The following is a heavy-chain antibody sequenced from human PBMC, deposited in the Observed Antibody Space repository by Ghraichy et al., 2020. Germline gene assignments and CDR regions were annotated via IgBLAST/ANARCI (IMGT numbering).Heavy chain of an antibody. D-gene: IGHD3-10*01. V-gene: IGHV3-23*01. CDR1: GFTFKYYA. Sequence: GESLRLSCEASGFTFKYYAMTWVRQAPGKGLEWVSTINGRGFDTHYADSVKSRFTISRDNSKNSLYLQLNSLRADDTALYFCAKEGLWFGDNWFDPWGQGTLVIVSS. CDR3: AKEGLWFGDNWFDP. CDR2: INGRGFDT. J-gene: IGHJ5*02.